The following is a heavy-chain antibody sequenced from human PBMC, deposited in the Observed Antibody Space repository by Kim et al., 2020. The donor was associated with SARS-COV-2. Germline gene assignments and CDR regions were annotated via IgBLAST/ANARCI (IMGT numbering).Heavy chain of an antibody. V-gene: IGHV4-31*03. Sequence: SETLSLTCTVSGGSISSGGYYWSWIRQHPGKGLEWIGYIYYSGSTYYNPSLKSRVTISVDTSKNQFSLKLSSVTAADTAVYYCARESKWELQNYFDYWGQRTLVTVSS. D-gene: IGHD1-26*01. J-gene: IGHJ4*02. CDR1: GGSISSGGYY. CDR2: IYYSGST. CDR3: ARESKWELQNYFDY.